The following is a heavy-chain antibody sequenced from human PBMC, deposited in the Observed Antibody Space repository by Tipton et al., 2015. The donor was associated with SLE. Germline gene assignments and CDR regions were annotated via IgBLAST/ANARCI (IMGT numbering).Heavy chain of an antibody. CDR2: SRNKANRYTT. J-gene: IGHJ4*02. Sequence: GSLRLSCAASGFTFSDHYMDWVRQAPGKGLEWIARSRNKANRYTTEYAASVKGRFSISRDESMNSLYLQMNSLTTEDTAVYYCVRGKNGFDHWGQGTLVTVSS. V-gene: IGHV3-72*01. D-gene: IGHD2-8*01. CDR3: VRGKNGFDH. CDR1: GFTFSDHY.